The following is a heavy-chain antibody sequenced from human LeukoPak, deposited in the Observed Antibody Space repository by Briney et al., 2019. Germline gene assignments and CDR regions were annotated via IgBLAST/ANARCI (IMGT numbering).Heavy chain of an antibody. D-gene: IGHD2-2*01. CDR3: ARDVGIAWEYQLLSDGAWFDP. Sequence: SETLSLTCTVSGGSISSYYWSWIRQPPGKGLEWIGRIYTSGSTNHNPSLKSRVTMSVDTSKNQFSLKLSSVTAADTAVYYCARDVGIAWEYQLLSDGAWFDPWGQGTLVTVSS. CDR1: GGSISSYY. V-gene: IGHV4-4*07. J-gene: IGHJ5*02. CDR2: IYTSGST.